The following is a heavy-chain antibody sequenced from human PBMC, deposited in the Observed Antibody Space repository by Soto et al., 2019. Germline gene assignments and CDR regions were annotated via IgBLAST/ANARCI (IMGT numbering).Heavy chain of an antibody. D-gene: IGHD3-10*01. CDR1: GGSISSGGYY. CDR3: ARDRSGSGSYYPPTFDY. J-gene: IGHJ4*02. Sequence: QVQLQESGPGLVKPSQTLSLTCTVSGGSISSGGYYWSWIRQHPGKGLEWIGYIYYSGSTYYNPSLKSRVTISVDTSKNQFSLKLSSVTAADTAVYYCARDRSGSGSYYPPTFDYWGQGTLVTVSS. CDR2: IYYSGST. V-gene: IGHV4-31*03.